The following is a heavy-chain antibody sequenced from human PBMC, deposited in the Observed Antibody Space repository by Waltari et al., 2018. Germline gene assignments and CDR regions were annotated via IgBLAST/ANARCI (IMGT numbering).Heavy chain of an antibody. CDR3: AKMAGTWQLAENWFDP. J-gene: IGHJ5*02. CDR1: GGSIRGNY. CDR2: SHYSGGT. V-gene: IGHV4-59*01. Sequence: QVQLQASGPGLVRSSETLSLTCSVSGGSIRGNYWTWIRQPPGKGLEWIGYSHYSGGTNYNPSLKSRVSISVDTSKNQFSLNLRSVSAADTAVYYCAKMAGTWQLAENWFDPWGQGTLVTVSS. D-gene: IGHD6-6*01.